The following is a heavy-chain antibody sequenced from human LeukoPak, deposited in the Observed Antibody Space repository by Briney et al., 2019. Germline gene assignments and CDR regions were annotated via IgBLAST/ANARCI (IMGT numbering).Heavy chain of an antibody. CDR3: ARRGPWSGGYYFMDV. Sequence: SETLSLTRTVSGGSIRSTSYYWGWIRQPPGKGLEWIGSIYHSGSTYYNPSLKSRVTISVDTSKNQFSLKLRSVTAADTAIYYCARRGPWSGGYYFMDVWGKGTTVTVSS. CDR2: IYHSGST. J-gene: IGHJ6*03. D-gene: IGHD1-26*01. CDR1: GGSIRSTSYY. V-gene: IGHV4-39*01.